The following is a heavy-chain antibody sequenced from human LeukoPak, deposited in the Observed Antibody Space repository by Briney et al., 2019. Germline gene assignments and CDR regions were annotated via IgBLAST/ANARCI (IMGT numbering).Heavy chain of an antibody. J-gene: IGHJ4*02. D-gene: IGHD3-10*01. CDR1: GFTFSSYG. CDR3: ARDGWF. V-gene: IGHV3-30*19. CDR2: ISYDGSNK. Sequence: PGGSLRLSCAASGFTFSSYGMHWVRQAPGKGLEWVAVISYDGSNKYYADSVKGRFTISRDNSKNTLYLQMNSLRAEDTAVYYCARDGWFWGQGTLVTVSS.